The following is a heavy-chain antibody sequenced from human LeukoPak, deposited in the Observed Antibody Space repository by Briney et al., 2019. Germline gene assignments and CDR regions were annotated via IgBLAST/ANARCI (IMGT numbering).Heavy chain of an antibody. D-gene: IGHD3-16*02. CDR1: GGSISSYY. V-gene: IGHV4-59*01. Sequence: PSETLSLTCTVPGGSISSYYWSWIRQPPGKGLEWIGYIYYSGSTNYSPSLKSRVTISVDTSKNQFSLKLSSVTAADTAVYYCAREGYHNWFDPWGQGTLVTVSS. J-gene: IGHJ5*02. CDR2: IYYSGST. CDR3: AREGYHNWFDP.